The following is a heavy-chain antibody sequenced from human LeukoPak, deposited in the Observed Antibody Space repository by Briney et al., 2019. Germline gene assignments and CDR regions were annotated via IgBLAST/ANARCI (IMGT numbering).Heavy chain of an antibody. J-gene: IGHJ4*02. CDR3: ARDAARYGSGWYYDF. CDR1: AFTFSGSA. Sequence: SGGSLRLSCATSAFTFSGSAMSWVRQAPGKGLEWVSAISSDGGNTYYADSVKGRFTISRDNSRNTLYLQMNSLRAEDTAVYYCARDAARYGSGWYYDFWGQGTLVTVSS. D-gene: IGHD6-19*01. CDR2: ISSDGGNT. V-gene: IGHV3-23*01.